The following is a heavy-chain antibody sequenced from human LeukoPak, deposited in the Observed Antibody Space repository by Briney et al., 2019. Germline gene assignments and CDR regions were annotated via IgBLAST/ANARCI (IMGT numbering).Heavy chain of an antibody. J-gene: IGHJ5*02. Sequence: GGSLRLSCAASGFTFSDYYMSWIRQAPGKGLEWVSYISSSSSYTNHADSVKGRFTISRDNAKKSLYLQMNSLRAEDTAVYYCARDNDCSGGSCGGWFDPWGQGTLVTVSS. CDR3: ARDNDCSGGSCGGWFDP. CDR1: GFTFSDYY. V-gene: IGHV3-11*05. CDR2: ISSSSSYT. D-gene: IGHD2-15*01.